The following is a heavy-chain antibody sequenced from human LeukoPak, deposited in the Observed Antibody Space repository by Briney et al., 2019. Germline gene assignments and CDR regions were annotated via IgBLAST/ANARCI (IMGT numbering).Heavy chain of an antibody. Sequence: ASVKVSCKASGYTFTAYYMHWVRRAPGQGLEWMGWINPNSGGTNYAQKLQGRVTMTRDTSLSTAYMELSRLGSDDTAVYYCARNYYGSGNYYLGGYWGQGTLVTVSS. V-gene: IGHV1-2*02. CDR3: ARNYYGSGNYYLGGY. CDR2: INPNSGGT. CDR1: GYTFTAYY. J-gene: IGHJ4*02. D-gene: IGHD3-10*01.